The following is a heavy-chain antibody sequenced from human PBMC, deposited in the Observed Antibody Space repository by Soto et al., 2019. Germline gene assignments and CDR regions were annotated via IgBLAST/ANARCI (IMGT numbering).Heavy chain of an antibody. CDR3: ARGKSRGYLVYFAP. J-gene: IGHJ5*02. CDR2: IYNIGST. CDR1: GGSISGYY. Sequence: SETLSLTCTVSGGSISGYYWSWRRQPPGKGLEWIGYIYNIGSTNYNPSLRSRVTISIDTSQNQFSLKLSSVTAADTAVYYCARGKSRGYLVYFAPWGQGTLVTVSS. D-gene: IGHD2-8*01. V-gene: IGHV4-59*01.